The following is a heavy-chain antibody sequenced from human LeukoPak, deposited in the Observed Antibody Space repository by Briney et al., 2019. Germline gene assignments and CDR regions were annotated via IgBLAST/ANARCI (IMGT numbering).Heavy chain of an antibody. D-gene: IGHD6-13*01. J-gene: IGHJ4*02. CDR3: ARTANFAAGYYIDY. CDR2: ISGSSRHK. CDR1: GFTFSSYT. Sequence: GGSLRLSCAASGFTFSSYTMNWVRQAPGKGLEWVSSISGSSRHKYYADSVKGRFTISRENAKNSLYLQMNSMRAEDTAVYYCARTANFAAGYYIDYWGQGTLVTVSS. V-gene: IGHV3-21*01.